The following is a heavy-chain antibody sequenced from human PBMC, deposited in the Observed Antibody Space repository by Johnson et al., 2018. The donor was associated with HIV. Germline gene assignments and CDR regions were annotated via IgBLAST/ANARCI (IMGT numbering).Heavy chain of an antibody. J-gene: IGHJ3*02. Sequence: QVLLVESGGGVVQPGGSLRLSCAASGFTFTTYGMHWVRQAPGKGLEWVAFIRYDGSNKYYVASVKGRFTISRDNFKNTLYLQMNSLRAEDTAVYYCAKEAAMVQGGAFDIWGQGTMVTVSS. D-gene: IGHD3-10*01. CDR1: GFTFTTYG. V-gene: IGHV3-30*02. CDR3: AKEAAMVQGGAFDI. CDR2: IRYDGSNK.